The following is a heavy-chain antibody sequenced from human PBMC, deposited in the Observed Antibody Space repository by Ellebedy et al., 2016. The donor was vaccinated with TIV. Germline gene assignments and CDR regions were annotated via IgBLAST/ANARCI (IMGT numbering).Heavy chain of an antibody. J-gene: IGHJ4*02. CDR1: GFTFSGYY. D-gene: IGHD4-17*01. V-gene: IGHV3-11*01. CDR2: ISYSGYLM. CDR3: ARHTDYALDY. Sequence: PGGSLRLSCAASGFTFSGYYMSWFRQAPGKGPEWVSYISYSGYLMYYADSVKGRFTTSRDNAENSLYLQMNSLRAEDTAVYYCARHTDYALDYWGQGALVTVSS.